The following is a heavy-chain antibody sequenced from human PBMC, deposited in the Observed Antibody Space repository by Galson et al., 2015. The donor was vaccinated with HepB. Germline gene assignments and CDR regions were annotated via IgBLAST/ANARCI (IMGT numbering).Heavy chain of an antibody. J-gene: IGHJ6*02. D-gene: IGHD3-10*01. CDR1: GDSVSSNSAA. CDR3: ARAITMVRGVMIDYYYGMDV. CDR2: TYYRSKWYN. Sequence: CAISGDSVSSNSAAWNWIRQSPSRGLEWLGRTYYRSKWYNDYAVSVKSRITINPDTSKNQFSLQLNSVTPEDTAVYYCARAITMVRGVMIDYYYGMDVWGQGTTVTVSS. V-gene: IGHV6-1*01.